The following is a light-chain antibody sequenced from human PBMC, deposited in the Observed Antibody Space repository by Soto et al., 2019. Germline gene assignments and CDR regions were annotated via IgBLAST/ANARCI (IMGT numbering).Light chain of an antibody. Sequence: DIQMTQSPSTLSASVGDRVTITCRASQSISSWLAWYQQKPGKAPNLLISKASSLESRVPSRFSGSGSGTEFTLTISSLQPDDFGTYYCQQYEGYPLTFGGGTKVEIK. J-gene: IGKJ4*01. CDR1: QSISSW. V-gene: IGKV1-5*03. CDR2: KAS. CDR3: QQYEGYPLT.